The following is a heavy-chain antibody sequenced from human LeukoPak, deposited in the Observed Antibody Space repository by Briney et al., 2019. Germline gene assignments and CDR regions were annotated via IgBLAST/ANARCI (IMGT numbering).Heavy chain of an antibody. Sequence: SQTLSLTCTVSGGSISSGSYYCSWIRQPAGKRLEWIGRIYSSTNANYNPSLKSRVTISVDTSKNQFSLKLSSVTAADTAVFYCVRDSGYYFDYWGQGILVTVSS. CDR3: VRDSGYYFDY. CDR1: GGSISSGSYY. CDR2: IYSSTNA. V-gene: IGHV4-61*02. J-gene: IGHJ4*02. D-gene: IGHD1-14*01.